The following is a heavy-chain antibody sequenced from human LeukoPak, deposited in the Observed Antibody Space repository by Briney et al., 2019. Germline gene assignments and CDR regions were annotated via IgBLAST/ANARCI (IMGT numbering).Heavy chain of an antibody. CDR1: GGSISSYY. J-gene: IGHJ4*02. Sequence: SETLSLTCTVSGGSISSYYWSWIRQPPGKGLEWIGYIYYTGSTNYNPSLKSRVTISVDTSKNQFSLKLTSMTAADTAVYYCARGERAAAGPFDYWGQGTLVTVSS. D-gene: IGHD6-13*01. V-gene: IGHV4-59*01. CDR2: IYYTGST. CDR3: ARGERAAAGPFDY.